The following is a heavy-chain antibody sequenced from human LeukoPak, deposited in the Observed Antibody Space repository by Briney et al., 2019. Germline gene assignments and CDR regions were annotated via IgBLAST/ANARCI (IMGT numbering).Heavy chain of an antibody. J-gene: IGHJ4*02. D-gene: IGHD3-22*01. CDR1: GFTFSNAW. Sequence: GGSLRLSCAASGFTFSNAWMSWVRQAPGKGLEWVGRIKSKTDGGTTDYAAPVKGRVTISRDDAKNTLYLQMNSLKTEDTAVYYCAKTYYDSSGYPFDYWGQGTLVTVSS. CDR2: IKSKTDGGTT. V-gene: IGHV3-15*01. CDR3: AKTYYDSSGYPFDY.